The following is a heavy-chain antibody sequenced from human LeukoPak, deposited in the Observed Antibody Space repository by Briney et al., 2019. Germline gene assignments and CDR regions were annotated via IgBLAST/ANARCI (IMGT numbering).Heavy chain of an antibody. CDR1: GGSISSSSYY. CDR2: IYYSGST. CDR3: ARGPDSSGWYGFDY. J-gene: IGHJ4*02. V-gene: IGHV4-39*07. D-gene: IGHD6-19*01. Sequence: PSETLSLTCTVSGGSISSSSYYWGWIRQPPGKGLEWIGSIYYSGSTYYNPSLKSRVTISVDTSKNQFSLKLSSVTAADTAVYYCARGPDSSGWYGFDYWGQGTLVTVSS.